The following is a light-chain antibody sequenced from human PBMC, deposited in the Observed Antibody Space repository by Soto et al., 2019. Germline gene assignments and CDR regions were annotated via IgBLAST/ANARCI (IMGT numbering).Light chain of an antibody. V-gene: IGKV3-20*01. CDR3: QQYGISLWT. J-gene: IGKJ1*01. CDR1: HSISSNY. Sequence: EILLTQSPCSLALSPGERVTLSCRASHSISSNYLAWYQQKPGQAPRLLIYGASSRATGIPERFSGSGSGTDFTLTISRLEPEDFEVYYCQQYGISLWTFGQGTKVDIK. CDR2: GAS.